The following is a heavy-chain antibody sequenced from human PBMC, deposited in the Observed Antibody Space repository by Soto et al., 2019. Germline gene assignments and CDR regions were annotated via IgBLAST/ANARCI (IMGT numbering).Heavy chain of an antibody. CDR1: GGTFSSYA. D-gene: IGHD2-2*01. CDR3: AREGLVLVPTTVNSDYYYYAMDV. V-gene: IGHV1-69*13. CDR2: INAYNGKT. J-gene: IGHJ6*02. Sequence: GASVKVSCKASGGTFSSYAISWVRQAPGQGLEWMGGINAYNGKTNYAQKFQGRVTITADESTNTAYMELSSLRSEDTAVYYCAREGLVLVPTTVNSDYYYYAMDVWGQGTTVTVSS.